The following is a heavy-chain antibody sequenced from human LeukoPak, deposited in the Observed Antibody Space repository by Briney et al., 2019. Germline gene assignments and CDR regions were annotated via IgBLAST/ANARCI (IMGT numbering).Heavy chain of an antibody. CDR1: GGSISSGGYS. Sequence: ASQTLSLTCAVSGGSISSGGYSWSWIRQPPGKGLEWIGYIYHSGSTYYNPSLKSRVTILVDTSKNQFSLKLSSVTAADTAVYYCARGGYTTGGYWYLDLWGRGTLVTVSS. V-gene: IGHV4-30-2*01. J-gene: IGHJ2*01. CDR2: IYHSGST. CDR3: ARGGYTTGGYWYLDL. D-gene: IGHD4-17*01.